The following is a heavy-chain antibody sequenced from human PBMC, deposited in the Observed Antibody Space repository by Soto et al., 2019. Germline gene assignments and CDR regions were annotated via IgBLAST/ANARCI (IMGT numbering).Heavy chain of an antibody. CDR2: IKQDGSEK. CDR3: ARAEMVVVVAATSIFDD. Sequence: GGSLRLSCAASGFTFSSYWMSWVRQTPGKGLEWVANIKQDGSEKYYVDSVKGRFTISRDNAKNSLYLQMNSLRAEDTAVYYCARAEMVVVVAATSIFDDWGQGSLVTVSS. J-gene: IGHJ4*02. CDR1: GFTFSSYW. V-gene: IGHV3-7*01. D-gene: IGHD2-15*01.